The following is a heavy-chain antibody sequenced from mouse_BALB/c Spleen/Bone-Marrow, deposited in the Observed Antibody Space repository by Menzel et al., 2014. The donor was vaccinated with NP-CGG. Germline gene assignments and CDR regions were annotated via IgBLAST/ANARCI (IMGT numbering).Heavy chain of an antibody. CDR2: ISDSGST. V-gene: IGHV3-8*02. CDR3: ARILQRSYAMDY. Sequence: EVQLQQSGPSLVKPSQTLSLTCSVTGDSITSGYWNWIRKFPGNKLEYMGYISDSGSTYYNPSLKSRISITRDTSKNQYYLQLNSVTTEDTATYYCARILQRSYAMDYWGQGTSVTVSS. CDR1: GDSITSGY. D-gene: IGHD1-1*01. J-gene: IGHJ4*01.